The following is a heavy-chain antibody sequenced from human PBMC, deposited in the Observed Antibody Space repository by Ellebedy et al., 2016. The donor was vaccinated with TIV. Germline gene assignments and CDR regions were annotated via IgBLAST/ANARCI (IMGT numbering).Heavy chain of an antibody. CDR3: AADYSAVWSCMGY. V-gene: IGHV1-58*01. CDR2: IVVGSGNT. D-gene: IGHD3-3*01. CDR1: GFTFTNSA. Sequence: ASVKVSCKASGFTFTNSAVQWVRQARGQRLEWIGWIVVGSGNTNYAQKFQERVTITRDMSTSTAYMELSSLRTEDTAVYYCAADYSAVWSCMGYWGQGTLVTVSS. J-gene: IGHJ4*02.